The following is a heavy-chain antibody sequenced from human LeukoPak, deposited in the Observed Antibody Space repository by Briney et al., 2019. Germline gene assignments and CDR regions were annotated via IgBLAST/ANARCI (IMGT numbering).Heavy chain of an antibody. J-gene: IGHJ4*02. V-gene: IGHV1-2*02. Sequence: ASVKVSCKASGYTFTGYYMHWVRQAPGQGLEWMGWINPNSGGTNYAQKFQGRVTMTRDTSISTAYMELSRLRSDDTAVYYCAAQWLVRIGLFDYWGQGTLVTVSS. CDR3: AAQWLVRIGLFDY. D-gene: IGHD6-19*01. CDR2: INPNSGGT. CDR1: GYTFTGYY.